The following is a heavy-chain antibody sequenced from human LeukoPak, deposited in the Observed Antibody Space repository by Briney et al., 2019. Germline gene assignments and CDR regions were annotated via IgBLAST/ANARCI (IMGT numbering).Heavy chain of an antibody. CDR2: ISGSGGST. CDR3: AKVSESNYDILTGYYTPYYFDY. J-gene: IGHJ4*02. D-gene: IGHD3-9*01. CDR1: GFTFRSYG. V-gene: IGHV3-23*01. Sequence: GGTLRLSCAASGFTFRSYGMSWVRQAPGKGLEWVSAISGSGGSTFYADSVKGRFTISRDNSKNILYLQMNSLRADDTAVYYCAKVSESNYDILTGYYTPYYFDYWGQGTLVTVSS.